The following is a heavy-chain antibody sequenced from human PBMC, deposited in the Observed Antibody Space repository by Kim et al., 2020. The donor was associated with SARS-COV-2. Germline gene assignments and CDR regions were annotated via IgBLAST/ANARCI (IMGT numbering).Heavy chain of an antibody. CDR3: AREGRFGELSDP. CDR1: GFTFSSYA. CDR2: ISYDGSNK. D-gene: IGHD3-10*01. J-gene: IGHJ5*02. V-gene: IGHV3-30-3*01. Sequence: GGSLRLSCAASGFTFSSYAMHWVRQAPGKGLEWVAVISYDGSNKYYADSVKGRFTISRDNSKNTLYLQMNSLRAEDTAVYYCAREGRFGELSDPWGQGTLVTVSS.